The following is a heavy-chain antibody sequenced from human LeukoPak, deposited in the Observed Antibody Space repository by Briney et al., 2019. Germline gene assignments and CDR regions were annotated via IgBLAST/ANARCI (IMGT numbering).Heavy chain of an antibody. D-gene: IGHD2-15*01. CDR2: INPNSGGT. V-gene: IGHV1-2*02. CDR3: AGGYCSGGSCYDFDY. J-gene: IGHJ4*02. CDR1: GYTFTGYY. Sequence: ASVKVSCKASGYTFTGYYMHWVRQAPGQGLEWMGGINPNSGGTNYAQKFQGRVTMTRDTSIRTAYMEHSRLRSDDTAVYYCAGGYCSGGSCYDFDYWGQGTLVTVSS.